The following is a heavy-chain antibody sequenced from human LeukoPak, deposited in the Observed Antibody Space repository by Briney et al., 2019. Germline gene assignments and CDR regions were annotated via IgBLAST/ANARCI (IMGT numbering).Heavy chain of an antibody. V-gene: IGHV3-30-3*01. Sequence: GGSLRLSCAASGFTFSSYAMHWVRQAPGKGLEWVAVISYDGSNKYYADSVKGRFTISRDNSKNTLYLQMNSLRAEDTAVYYCARGSSIPLGLDYWGQGTLVTVSS. CDR1: GFTFSSYA. J-gene: IGHJ4*02. CDR3: ARGSSIPLGLDY. CDR2: ISYDGSNK. D-gene: IGHD6-6*01.